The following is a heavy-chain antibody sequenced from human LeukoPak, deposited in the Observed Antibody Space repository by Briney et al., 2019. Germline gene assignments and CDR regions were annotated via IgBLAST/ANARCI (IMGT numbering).Heavy chain of an antibody. Sequence: SETLSLTCTVSGGSISSSSYYWGWIRQPPGKGLEWIGSIYYSGSTYYNPSLESRVTISVDTSNRQFSLDLRRVTAADTAVYFCARDHPSSYFFDNWGQGTLVTVSS. CDR2: IYYSGST. J-gene: IGHJ4*02. V-gene: IGHV4-39*07. CDR1: GGSISSSSYY. CDR3: ARDHPSSYFFDN. D-gene: IGHD4-11*01.